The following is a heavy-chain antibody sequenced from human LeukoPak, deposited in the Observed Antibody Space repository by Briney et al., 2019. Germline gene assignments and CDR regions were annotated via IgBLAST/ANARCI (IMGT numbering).Heavy chain of an antibody. V-gene: IGHV3-21*01. D-gene: IGHD2-2*01. J-gene: IGHJ3*02. Sequence: PGGSLRLSCGASGFTFSSYSMNWVRQAPGKGLECVSSNSSSSSYIYYADSVKGRFTISRDNAKNSLYLQMNSLRAEDTAVYYCARPYCSSTSCYYGNDAFDIWGQGTMVTVSS. CDR2: NSSSSSYI. CDR3: ARPYCSSTSCYYGNDAFDI. CDR1: GFTFSSYS.